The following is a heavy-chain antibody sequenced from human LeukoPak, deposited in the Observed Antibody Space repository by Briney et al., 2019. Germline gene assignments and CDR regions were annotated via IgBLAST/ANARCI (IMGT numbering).Heavy chain of an antibody. CDR1: GFTFSSYG. D-gene: IGHD3-10*01. J-gene: IGHJ3*02. V-gene: IGHV3-33*01. CDR2: IWYDGSNK. Sequence: GGSLRLSCAASGFTFSSYGMHWVRQAPGKGLEWVAVIWYDGSNKYYADSVKGRFTISRDNPKNTLYLQMNSLRAEDTAVYYCARISRTYGSGSYIDDAFDIWGQGTMVTVSS. CDR3: ARISRTYGSGSYIDDAFDI.